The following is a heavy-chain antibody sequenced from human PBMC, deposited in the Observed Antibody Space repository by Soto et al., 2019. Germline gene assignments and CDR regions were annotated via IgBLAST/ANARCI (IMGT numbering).Heavy chain of an antibody. CDR1: GVSVSSGSFY. J-gene: IGHJ4*02. CDR3: ARGATVTQYDY. D-gene: IGHD4-17*01. Sequence: SETLSLTCAVSGVSVSSGSFYWAWIRQPPGKGLEWIGFGSYSGTTNYKPSLKSRVTISVDTSRSQISLKVSSLTAADTAVYYCARGATVTQYDYWGQGTLVTVSS. V-gene: IGHV4-61*01. CDR2: GSYSGTT.